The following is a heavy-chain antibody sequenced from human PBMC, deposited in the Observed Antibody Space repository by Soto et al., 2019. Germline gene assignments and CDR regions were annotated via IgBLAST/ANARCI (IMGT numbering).Heavy chain of an antibody. V-gene: IGHV4-30-4*02. D-gene: IGHD3-10*01. CDR2: IYYSGST. CDR1: GGTISSGDYY. CDR3: ARGLRDRGGSKRWAPYYHGLDV. J-gene: IGHJ6*02. Sequence: PSDTLSLTCTACGGTISSGDYYWRWIRQPPGKGLDWIGYIYYSGSTYYNPSLKSRVTISVDTSKNQFSLKLSSVTAADTAVYYRARGLRDRGGSKRWAPYYHGLDVWGQPTTGTVYS.